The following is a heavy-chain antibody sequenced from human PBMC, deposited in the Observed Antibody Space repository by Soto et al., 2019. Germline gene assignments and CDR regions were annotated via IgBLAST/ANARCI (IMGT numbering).Heavy chain of an antibody. Sequence: QITLKESGPTLVKPTQTLTLTCTFSGFSLSTSGVGVGWIRQPPGKALEWLALIYWDDDKRYSPSLKSRLTITKDTSKHQVVLTMTNMDPVDTATYYCAHRPTTVTKKGVYFDYWGQGTLVTVSS. CDR2: IYWDDDK. D-gene: IGHD4-17*01. J-gene: IGHJ4*02. CDR1: GFSLSTSGVG. CDR3: AHRPTTVTKKGVYFDY. V-gene: IGHV2-5*02.